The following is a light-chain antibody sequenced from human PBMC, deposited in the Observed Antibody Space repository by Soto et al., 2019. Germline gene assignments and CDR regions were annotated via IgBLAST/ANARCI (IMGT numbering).Light chain of an antibody. CDR3: QHYNNYLYT. Sequence: DIQMTQSPSTLSASVGDRVTITCRASQGISSWLAWYQQKPGKAPNLLIYDASSLESGVPSRFSGSGSGTEFTLTISSLQPDDFATYYCQHYNNYLYTFGQGTKLEI. CDR1: QGISSW. J-gene: IGKJ2*01. CDR2: DAS. V-gene: IGKV1-5*01.